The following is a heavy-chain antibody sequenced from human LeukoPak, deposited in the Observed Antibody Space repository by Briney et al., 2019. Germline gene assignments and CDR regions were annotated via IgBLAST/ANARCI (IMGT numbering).Heavy chain of an antibody. CDR1: GGSISSGRYY. CDR3: ARGYSNYALDY. CDR2: IYTSGST. V-gene: IGHV4-61*02. Sequence: SQTLSLTCTVSGGSISSGRYYWSWIRQPTGKGLEWIGRIYTSGSTNYNPSFKSRVTISVDTSKNQFSLNLSSVTAADTAVYFCARGYSNYALDYWGQGTLVTVSS. D-gene: IGHD4-11*01. J-gene: IGHJ4*02.